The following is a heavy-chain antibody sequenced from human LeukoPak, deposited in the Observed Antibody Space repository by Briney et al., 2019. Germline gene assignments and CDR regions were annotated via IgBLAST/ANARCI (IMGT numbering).Heavy chain of an antibody. J-gene: IGHJ4*02. CDR3: ASQRQGYDYVWGSYRDSYPFDY. V-gene: IGHV1-8*01. D-gene: IGHD3-16*02. CDR2: MNPNSGNT. Sequence: ASVKVSCKASGDTFTSDVINWVRQATGQGRWWRGWMNPNSGNTGYAQKFQGRVTMTRNTSIVTAYMELSSLRSEDTAVYYCASQRQGYDYVWGSYRDSYPFDYWGQGTLVTVSS. CDR1: GDTFTSDV.